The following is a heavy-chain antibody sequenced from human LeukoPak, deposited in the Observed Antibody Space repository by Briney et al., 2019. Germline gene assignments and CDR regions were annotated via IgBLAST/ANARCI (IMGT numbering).Heavy chain of an antibody. V-gene: IGHV4-39*01. CDR1: GGSISSSSYY. D-gene: IGHD6-19*01. CDR3: ARLSSGWYTNFDY. Sequence: SETLSLTCTVSGGSISSSSYYWGWIRQPPGKGLEWIGSIYYSGSTYYNPSLKSRVTISVDTSKNQFSLKLSSVTAADTAVYYCARLSSGWYTNFDYWGQETLVTVSS. J-gene: IGHJ4*02. CDR2: IYYSGST.